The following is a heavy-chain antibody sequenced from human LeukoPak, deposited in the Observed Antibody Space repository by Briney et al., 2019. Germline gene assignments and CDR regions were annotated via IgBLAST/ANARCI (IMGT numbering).Heavy chain of an antibody. CDR2: ISYDGSNK. CDR3: ARDGGIAVAPGAFDI. J-gene: IGHJ3*02. CDR1: GFTFSSYA. D-gene: IGHD6-19*01. V-gene: IGHV3-30*04. Sequence: GGSLRLSCAASGFTFSSYAMHWVRQAPGKGLEWVAVISYDGSNKYYAGSVKGRFTISRDNSKNTLYLQMNSLRAEDTAVYYCARDGGIAVAPGAFDIWGQGTMVTVSS.